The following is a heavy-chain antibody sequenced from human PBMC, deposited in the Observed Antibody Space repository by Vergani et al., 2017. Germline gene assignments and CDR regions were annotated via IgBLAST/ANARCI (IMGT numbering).Heavy chain of an antibody. D-gene: IGHD1-7*01. CDR3: ARVKTTSRTFDY. J-gene: IGHJ4*02. Sequence: QVQLQESGPGLVKPSETLSLTCTVSGGSISSYYWSWIRQPPGKGLEWIGYIYYSGSTNYNPSLKSRVTISVDTSKNQFSLKLSSVTAADTAVYYCARVKTTSRTFDYWGQGTLVTVSS. CDR1: GGSISSYY. V-gene: IGHV4-59*01. CDR2: IYYSGST.